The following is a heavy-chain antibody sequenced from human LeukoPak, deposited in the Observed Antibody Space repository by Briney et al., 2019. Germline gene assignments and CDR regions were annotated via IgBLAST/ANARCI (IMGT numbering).Heavy chain of an antibody. Sequence: ASVKVSCKASGYTFTSYGISWVRQAPGQGLEWMGWTSAYNGNTNYAQKLQGRVTMTTDTSTSTAYMELRSLRSDDTAVYYCARVTHDFAIFGVVIIGPLDYWGQGTLVTVSS. D-gene: IGHD3-3*01. J-gene: IGHJ4*02. CDR3: ARVTHDFAIFGVVIIGPLDY. CDR1: GYTFTSYG. V-gene: IGHV1-18*01. CDR2: TSAYNGNT.